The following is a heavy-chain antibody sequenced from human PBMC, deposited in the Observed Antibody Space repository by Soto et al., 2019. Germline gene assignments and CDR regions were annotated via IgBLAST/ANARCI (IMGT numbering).Heavy chain of an antibody. CDR3: ARSVFP. V-gene: IGHV4-59*12. CDR2: IYYSGST. CDR1: GGSISSYY. Sequence: PSETLSLTCTVSGGSISSYYWSWIRQPPGKGLEWIGYIYYSGSTNYNPSLQSRVTISVDTSKNQFSLKLSSVTAADTAVYYGARSVFPWGQGTLVTVS. J-gene: IGHJ5*02.